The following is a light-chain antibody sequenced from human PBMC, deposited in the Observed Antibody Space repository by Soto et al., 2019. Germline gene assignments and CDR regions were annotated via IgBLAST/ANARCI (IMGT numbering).Light chain of an antibody. CDR3: SSYACSNNDVV. CDR2: EVS. J-gene: IGLJ2*01. CDR1: SSDVGGYNY. V-gene: IGLV2-8*01. Sequence: QSALTQPPSASGSPGQSVTISCTGTSSDVGGYNYVSWYQQHPGKAPKLMIYEVSKRPSGVSDRFSGSKSGNTASLTVSGLQAEDEADSYYSSYACSNNDVVFGGGTKLTVL.